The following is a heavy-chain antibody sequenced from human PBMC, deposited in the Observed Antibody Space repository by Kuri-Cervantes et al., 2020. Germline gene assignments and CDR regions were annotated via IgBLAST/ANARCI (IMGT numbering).Heavy chain of an antibody. CDR3: AKGTGSGEYYYYGMDV. D-gene: IGHD3-10*01. V-gene: IGHV3-23*01. CDR2: ISGSGGST. Sequence: GGSLRLSCAASGFTFSNAWMSWVRQAPGKGLEWVSAISGSGGSTYYADSVKGRFTISRDNSKNTLYLQMNSLRAEDTAVYYCAKGTGSGEYYYYGMDVWGQGTTVTVSS. J-gene: IGHJ6*02. CDR1: GFTFSNAW.